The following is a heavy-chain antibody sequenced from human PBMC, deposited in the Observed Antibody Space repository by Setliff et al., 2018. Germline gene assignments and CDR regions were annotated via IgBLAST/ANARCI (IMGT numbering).Heavy chain of an antibody. V-gene: IGHV4-34*01. Sequence: PSETLSLTCNVYGESFDTYYWSWIRQPPGKGLEWFGEINQSGSGDYNPSFKGQVTISVDTPKKQFSLTLRYVTAADTALYYCRQAVVGRDVFDIWGQGTVVT. CDR3: RQAVVGRDVFDI. CDR1: GESFDTYY. D-gene: IGHD1-1*01. J-gene: IGHJ3*02. CDR2: INQSGSG.